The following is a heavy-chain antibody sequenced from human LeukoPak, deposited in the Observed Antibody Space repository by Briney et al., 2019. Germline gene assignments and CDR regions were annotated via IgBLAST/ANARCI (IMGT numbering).Heavy chain of an antibody. CDR3: ARDRATVVTTIDY. J-gene: IGHJ4*02. V-gene: IGHV1-69*04. CDR1: VGTFSSYA. D-gene: IGHD4-23*01. CDR2: IIPILGIA. Sequence: SVKVSCKASVGTFSSYAISWVRQAPGQGLEWMGRIIPILGIANYAQKFQGRVTITADKSTSTAYMELSSLRSEDTAVYYCARDRATVVTTIDYWGQGTLVTVSS.